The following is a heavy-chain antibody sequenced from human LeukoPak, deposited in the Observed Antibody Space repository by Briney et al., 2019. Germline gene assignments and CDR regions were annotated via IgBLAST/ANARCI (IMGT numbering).Heavy chain of an antibody. V-gene: IGHV4-4*02. Sequence: SETLSLTCAVSGGSISSSNWWSWVRQPPGKGLEWIGEIYHGGSTNYNPSLKSRVTISVDKSKNQFSLKLSSVTAADTAVYYCARTPSRGVGATKDYWGQGTLVTVSS. CDR1: GGSISSSNW. D-gene: IGHD1-26*01. CDR2: IYHGGST. J-gene: IGHJ4*02. CDR3: ARTPSRGVGATKDY.